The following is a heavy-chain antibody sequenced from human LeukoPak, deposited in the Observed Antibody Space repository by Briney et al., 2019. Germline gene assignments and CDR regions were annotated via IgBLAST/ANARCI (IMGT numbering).Heavy chain of an antibody. J-gene: IGHJ4*02. Sequence: GRSLRLSCAASGFTFSSYAMHWVRQAPGKGLEWVAVISYDGSNKYYADSVKGRFTISRDNSKNTLYLQMNSLRAEDTAVYYCAREDTAMAQIDYWGQGTLVTVSS. CDR3: AREDTAMAQIDY. V-gene: IGHV3-30*04. CDR1: GFTFSSYA. D-gene: IGHD5-18*01. CDR2: ISYDGSNK.